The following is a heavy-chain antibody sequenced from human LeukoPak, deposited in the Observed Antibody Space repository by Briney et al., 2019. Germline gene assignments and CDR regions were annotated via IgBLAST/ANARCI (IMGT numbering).Heavy chain of an antibody. Sequence: GGSLRLSCAASGFTFSSYGMHWVRQAPGKGLEWVAVISYDGSNKYYADSVKGRFTISRDNSKNTLYLQMNSLRAEDTAVYYCAKDRAWYFDLWGRGTLVTVSS. CDR2: ISYDGSNK. CDR1: GFTFSSYG. J-gene: IGHJ2*01. V-gene: IGHV3-30*18. CDR3: AKDRAWYFDL.